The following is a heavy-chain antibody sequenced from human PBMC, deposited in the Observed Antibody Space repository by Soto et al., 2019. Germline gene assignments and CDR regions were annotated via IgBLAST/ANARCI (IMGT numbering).Heavy chain of an antibody. CDR1: GGSISSYY. CDR3: GGGSSRQIYFDY. D-gene: IGHD6-13*01. Sequence: NPSETLSLTCTVSGGSISSYYWSWIRQPPGKGLEWIGYIYYSGSTNYNPSLKSRVTISVDTSKNQFSLKLSSVTAADTAVYYCGGGSSRQIYFDYWGQGTLVTVSS. V-gene: IGHV4-59*01. CDR2: IYYSGST. J-gene: IGHJ4*02.